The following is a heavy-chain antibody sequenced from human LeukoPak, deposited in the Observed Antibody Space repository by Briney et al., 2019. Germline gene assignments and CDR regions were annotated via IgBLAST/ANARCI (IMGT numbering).Heavy chain of an antibody. D-gene: IGHD3-22*01. CDR3: AGEYYDSSGYSKYYFDY. V-gene: IGHV3-64*01. J-gene: IGHJ4*02. Sequence: GGSLRLSCAASGFTFSSYAMHWVRQAPGKGLEYVSAISSNGGSTYYANSVKGRFTISRDNSKNTLYLQMGSLRAEDMAMYYCAGEYYDSSGYSKYYFDYWGQGTLVTVSS. CDR1: GFTFSSYA. CDR2: ISSNGGST.